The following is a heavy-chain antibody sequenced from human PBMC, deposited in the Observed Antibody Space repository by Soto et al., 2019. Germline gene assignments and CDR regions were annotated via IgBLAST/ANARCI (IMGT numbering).Heavy chain of an antibody. V-gene: IGHV4-34*01. CDR3: SRGRRGYCSGGSCYRYYMDV. Sequence: QVQLQQWGAGLLKPSETLSLTCAVYGGSFSDYYWSWIRQPPGKGLEWIGEINHSGSTNDNPSLKSRVTTSVDTSKNQFALKLSTVTAAVTAVYYCSRGRRGYCSGGSCYRYYMDVWGKGTTVTVSS. CDR1: GGSFSDYY. CDR2: INHSGST. J-gene: IGHJ6*03. D-gene: IGHD2-15*01.